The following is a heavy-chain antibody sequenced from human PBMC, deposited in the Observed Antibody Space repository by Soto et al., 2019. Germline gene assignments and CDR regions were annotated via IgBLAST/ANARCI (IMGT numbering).Heavy chain of an antibody. CDR2: INHSGST. V-gene: IGHV4-34*01. CDR1: GGSFSGYY. D-gene: IGHD4-17*01. CDR3: ARLNGDYVNNLDY. J-gene: IGHJ4*02. Sequence: SETLSLTCAVYGGSFSGYYWSWIRQPPGKGLEWIGEINHSGSTNYNPSLKSRVTISVDTSKNQFSLKLSSVTAADTAVYYCARLNGDYVNNLDYWGEGTLVTVSS.